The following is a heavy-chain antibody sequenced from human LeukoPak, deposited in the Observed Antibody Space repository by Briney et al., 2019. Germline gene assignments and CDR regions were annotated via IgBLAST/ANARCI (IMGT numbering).Heavy chain of an antibody. CDR3: ARAHYDILTGYYTGDAFDI. CDR2: ISAYNSNT. V-gene: IGHV1-18*01. J-gene: IGHJ3*02. CDR1: GYTFTNFG. D-gene: IGHD3-9*01. Sequence: GSVKVSCKASGYTFTNFGISWVRQAPGQGLEWMGWISAYNSNTHYAQKLQGRVTMTTDTSTSTAYMEVRSLRSDDTAVYYCARAHYDILTGYYTGDAFDIWGQGTMVTVSS.